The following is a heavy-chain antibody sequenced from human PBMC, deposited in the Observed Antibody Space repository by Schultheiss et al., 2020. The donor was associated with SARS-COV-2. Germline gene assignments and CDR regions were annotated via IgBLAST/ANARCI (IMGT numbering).Heavy chain of an antibody. CDR2: ISYDGSDK. J-gene: IGHJ6*02. V-gene: IGHV3-30*04. D-gene: IGHD1-26*01. CDR1: GFTFSSYA. Sequence: GGSLRLSCAASGFTFSSYAMHWVRQAPGKGLEWVALISYDGSDKYYGDSVKGRFTISRDNSKNTLYLQMNSLRAEDTAVYYCARDQSGSYYGGMDVWGQGTTVTVSS. CDR3: ARDQSGSYYGGMDV.